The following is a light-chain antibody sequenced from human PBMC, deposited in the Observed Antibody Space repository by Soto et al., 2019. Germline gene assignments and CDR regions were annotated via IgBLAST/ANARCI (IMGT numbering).Light chain of an antibody. CDR2: EVS. J-gene: IGLJ1*01. CDR3: SSYTSSSTRV. Sequence: QSALTQPASLSGSPGQSITISCTGTSSDVGGYNYVSWYQHHPGKAPKLMIYEVSNRPSGVSNRFSGSKSGNTASLTISGLQAEDEADYYCSSYTSSSTRVFGTGTKLTVL. V-gene: IGLV2-14*01. CDR1: SSDVGGYNY.